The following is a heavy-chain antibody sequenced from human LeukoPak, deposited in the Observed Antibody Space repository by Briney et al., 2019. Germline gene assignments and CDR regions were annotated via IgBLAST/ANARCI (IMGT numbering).Heavy chain of an antibody. Sequence: PGGSPRLSCAASGFTVSSNYMSWVRQAPGKGLEWVSVIYSGGSTYYADSVKGRFTISRDNSKNTLYLQMNSLRAEDTAVYYCARAYYYDSSGYYPFDYWGQGTLVTVSS. D-gene: IGHD3-22*01. CDR3: ARAYYYDSSGYYPFDY. CDR2: IYSGGST. CDR1: GFTVSSNY. J-gene: IGHJ4*02. V-gene: IGHV3-53*01.